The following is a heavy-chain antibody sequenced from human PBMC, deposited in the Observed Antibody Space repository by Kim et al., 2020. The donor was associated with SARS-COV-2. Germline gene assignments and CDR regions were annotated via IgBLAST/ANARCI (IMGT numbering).Heavy chain of an antibody. Sequence: GGSLRLSCAASGFTFSSYGMHGVRQAPGKGLEWVAVIWYDGSNKYYADSVKGRFTISRDNSKNTLYLQMNSLRAEDTAVYYCSRDVRSYMARDYYYGMEVWGQGTTVTVSS. CDR1: GFTFSSYG. CDR3: SRDVRSYMARDYYYGMEV. V-gene: IGHV3-33*01. D-gene: IGHD2-2*02. CDR2: IWYDGSNK. J-gene: IGHJ6*02.